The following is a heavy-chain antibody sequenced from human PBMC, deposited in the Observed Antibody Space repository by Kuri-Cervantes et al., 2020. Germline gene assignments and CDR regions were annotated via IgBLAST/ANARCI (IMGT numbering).Heavy chain of an antibody. J-gene: IGHJ3*02. V-gene: IGHV4-59*01. Sequence: SETLSLTCTVSGGSIISYYWSWIRQPPGKGLEWIGYIYYSGSTNYNPSLKSRVTISVDTSKNQFSLKLSSVTAADTAVYYCARVGREYEVWGSYRYSFDAFDIWGQGTMVTVSS. D-gene: IGHD3-16*02. CDR2: IYYSGST. CDR1: GGSIISYY. CDR3: ARVGREYEVWGSYRYSFDAFDI.